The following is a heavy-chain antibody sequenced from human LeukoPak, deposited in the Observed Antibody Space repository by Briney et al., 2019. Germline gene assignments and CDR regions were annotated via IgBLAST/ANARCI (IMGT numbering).Heavy chain of an antibody. J-gene: IGHJ4*02. V-gene: IGHV1-3*01. CDR3: ARDHNIVAPFDY. CDR1: GYIFSSHA. D-gene: IGHD5-12*01. CDR2: INGGNGNT. Sequence: ASVKVSCKASGYIFSSHAIHWVRQAPGQRLEWMGWINGGNGNTKYSPKFQGRVTIIRDTSASTVYMELSSLRYEDTAVYYCARDHNIVAPFDYWGQGTLVTVSS.